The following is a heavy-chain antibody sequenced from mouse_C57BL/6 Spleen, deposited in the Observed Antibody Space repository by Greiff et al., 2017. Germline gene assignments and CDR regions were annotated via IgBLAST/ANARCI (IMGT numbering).Heavy chain of an antibody. D-gene: IGHD1-1*01. CDR1: GFTFSSYA. CDR2: ISDGGSYT. CDR3: ARDRHYYGSSYPAY. J-gene: IGHJ3*01. Sequence: EVQLVESGGGLVKPGGSLKLSCAASGFTFSSYAMSWVRQTPEKRLEWVATISDGGSYTYYPDNVKGRFTISRDNAKNNLYLQMSHLKSEDTAMYYCARDRHYYGSSYPAYWGQGTLVTVSA. V-gene: IGHV5-4*01.